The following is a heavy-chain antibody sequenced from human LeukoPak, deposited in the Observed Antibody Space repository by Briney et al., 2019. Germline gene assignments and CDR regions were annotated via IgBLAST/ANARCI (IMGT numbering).Heavy chain of an antibody. V-gene: IGHV1-18*04. J-gene: IGHJ6*03. CDR1: GYTFTSYY. D-gene: IGHD1-26*01. Sequence: ASVKVSCKASGYTFTSYYMHWVRQAPGQGLEWMGWISAYNGNTNYAQKLQGRVTMTTDTSTSTAYMELRSLRSDDTAVYYCARGNGSYRFGYYYMDVWGKGTTVTVSS. CDR2: ISAYNGNT. CDR3: ARGNGSYRFGYYYMDV.